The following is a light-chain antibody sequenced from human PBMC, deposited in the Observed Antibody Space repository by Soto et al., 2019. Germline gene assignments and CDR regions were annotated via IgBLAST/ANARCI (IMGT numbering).Light chain of an antibody. CDR1: QSVGSN. J-gene: IGKJ4*01. CDR3: LQFKNWPLT. Sequence: EIVITQSPATLSASPGERVTLSCWASQSVGSNVAWYQRKPGQAPRLLIYGASTRATGIPARFSGSGSGTEFTLTISSLQSEDFAVYYCLQFKNWPLTFGGGTKVEIK. V-gene: IGKV3-15*01. CDR2: GAS.